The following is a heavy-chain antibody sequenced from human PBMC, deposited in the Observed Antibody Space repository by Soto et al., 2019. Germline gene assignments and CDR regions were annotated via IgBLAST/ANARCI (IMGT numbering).Heavy chain of an antibody. V-gene: IGHV3-33*01. CDR1: GFTFSSHG. Sequence: GGSLRLSCAASGFTFSSHGMHWVRQAPGKGLERVAVIWYDGSNKYYADSVKGRFTISRDNSKNTLYLQMNSLGSDDTAIYYCARDAHEFWTGYWFDPWGQGTPVTVSS. CDR3: ARDAHEFWTGYWFDP. J-gene: IGHJ5*02. CDR2: IWYDGSNK. D-gene: IGHD3-3*01.